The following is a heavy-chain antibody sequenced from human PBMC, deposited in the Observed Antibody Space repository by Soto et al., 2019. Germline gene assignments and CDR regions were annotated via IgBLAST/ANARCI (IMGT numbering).Heavy chain of an antibody. CDR3: AKRRYYYDSSGYDY. D-gene: IGHD3-22*01. CDR2: ISGSGGST. V-gene: IGHV3-23*01. Sequence: GGSLRLSCAASGFTFSSYAMSWVRQAPGKGLEWVSAISGSGGSTYYADPVKGRFTISRDSSKNTLYLQMNSLRAGDTAVYYCAKRRYYYDSSGYDYWGQGTLVTVS. CDR1: GFTFSSYA. J-gene: IGHJ4*02.